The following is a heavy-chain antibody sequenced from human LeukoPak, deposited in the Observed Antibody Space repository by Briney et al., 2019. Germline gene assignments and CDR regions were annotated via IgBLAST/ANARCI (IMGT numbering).Heavy chain of an antibody. CDR2: ISGSGGST. D-gene: IGHD2-21*02. CDR3: AREERLYQSAFDI. Sequence: GGSLRLSCAASGFTFSSYAMSWVRQAPGKGLEWVSAISGSGGSTYYADSVKGRFTISRDNSKNSLYLQMNSLRAEDTALYYCAREERLYQSAFDIWGQGTMVTVSS. CDR1: GFTFSSYA. V-gene: IGHV3-23*01. J-gene: IGHJ3*02.